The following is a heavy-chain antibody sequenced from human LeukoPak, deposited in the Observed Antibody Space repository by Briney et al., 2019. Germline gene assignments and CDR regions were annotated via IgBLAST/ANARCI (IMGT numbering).Heavy chain of an antibody. CDR3: ARHEGVGSSSWSSPVLVFDY. CDR1: GGSISSSSYY. V-gene: IGHV4-39*01. CDR2: IYYSGST. Sequence: PSETLSLTCTVSGGSISSSSYYWGWIRQPPGKGLEWIGSIYYSGSTYYNPSLKSRVTISVDTSKNQFSLKLSSVTAADTAVYYCARHEGVGSSSWSSPVLVFDYWGQGTLVTVSS. J-gene: IGHJ4*02. D-gene: IGHD6-13*01.